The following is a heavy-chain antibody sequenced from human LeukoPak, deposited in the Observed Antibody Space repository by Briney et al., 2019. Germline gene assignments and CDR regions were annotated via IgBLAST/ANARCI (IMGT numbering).Heavy chain of an antibody. J-gene: IGHJ4*02. D-gene: IGHD1-26*01. CDR2: LETGGST. CDR3: ARGGLEARNRGVAS. Sequence: PSETLSLTCTVSGDSITSGHYYWSWIRQPAGKGLERIGHLETGGSTTYNPSLRGRVTISQDMSKDQFSLNLKSVTAADTAVYFCARGGLEARNRGVASWGQGTLVIVSS. V-gene: IGHV4-61*09. CDR1: GDSITSGHYY.